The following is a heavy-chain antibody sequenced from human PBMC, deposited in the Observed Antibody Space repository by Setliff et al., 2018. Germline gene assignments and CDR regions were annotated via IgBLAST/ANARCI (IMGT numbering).Heavy chain of an antibody. V-gene: IGHV4-4*07. CDR3: ARDQWVRSPPLYFSYSMDV. D-gene: IGHD5-12*01. J-gene: IGHJ6*02. Sequence: KLSETLSLTCTVSGGSIINSYYWSWIRQPAGKGLEWIGRISTSGNTNYNPSLKSRVTVSLDTSKNQFSLKLTSMTAADTAVYYCARDQWVRSPPLYFSYSMDVWGQGTTVTVSS. CDR2: ISTSGNT. CDR1: GGSIINSYY.